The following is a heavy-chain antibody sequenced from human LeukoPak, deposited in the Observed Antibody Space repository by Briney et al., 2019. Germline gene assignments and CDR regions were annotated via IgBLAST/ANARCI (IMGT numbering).Heavy chain of an antibody. J-gene: IGHJ6*02. CDR2: INPSGGST. CDR1: GYTFTSYY. D-gene: IGHD6-19*01. Sequence: ASVKVSCKASGYTFTSYYMHWVRQAPGQGLEWMGIINPSGGSTSYAQKFQGGVTMTRDTSTSTVYMELSSLRSEDTAVYYCARDQALTVAGTLRDYYGMDVWGQGTTVTVSS. V-gene: IGHV1-46*01. CDR3: ARDQALTVAGTLRDYYGMDV.